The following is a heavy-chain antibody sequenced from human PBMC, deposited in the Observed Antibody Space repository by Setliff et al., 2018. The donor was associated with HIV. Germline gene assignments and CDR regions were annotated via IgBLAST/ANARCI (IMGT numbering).Heavy chain of an antibody. CDR1: GGSISSSSYY. Sequence: SETLSLTCTVSGGSISSSSYYWGWIRQPPGKGLEWIGSIYYSGRTYYNPSLKSRVTISVDTSKKQFSLKLSSVTAADTAVYYCARLREGYNFWSGYSYYYCCMDVWGKGTTVTVSS. J-gene: IGHJ6*03. D-gene: IGHD3-3*01. CDR2: IYYSGRT. V-gene: IGHV4-39*01. CDR3: ARLREGYNFWSGYSYYYCCMDV.